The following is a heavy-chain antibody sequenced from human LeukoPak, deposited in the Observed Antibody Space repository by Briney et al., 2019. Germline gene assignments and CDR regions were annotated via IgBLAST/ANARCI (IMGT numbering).Heavy chain of an antibody. D-gene: IGHD5-18*01. J-gene: IGHJ4*02. CDR1: GFTFSSYA. Sequence: GGSLRLSCAASGFTFSSYAMHWVHQAPGKGLEWVAVISYDGSNKYYADSVKGRFTISRDNSKNTLYLQMNSLRAEDTAVYYCARDQYSYGPDYWGQGTLVTVSS. V-gene: IGHV3-30*04. CDR2: ISYDGSNK. CDR3: ARDQYSYGPDY.